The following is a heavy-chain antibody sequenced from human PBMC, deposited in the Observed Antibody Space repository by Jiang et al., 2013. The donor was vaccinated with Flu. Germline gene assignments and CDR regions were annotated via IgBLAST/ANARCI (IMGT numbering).Heavy chain of an antibody. Sequence: GAEVKKPGESLRISCKGSGFSFTSFWIAWVRQMPSKGLEWLGRIDPNDSETNYSPSFQGHVTISVDKSTSTAYLEWNSLEASDSAIYYCARTGRGFSYASAWGQGTPDHRLL. J-gene: IGHJ4*02. CDR3: ARTGRGFSYASA. D-gene: IGHD3-16*01. V-gene: IGHV5-10-1*01. CDR2: IDPNDSET. CDR1: GFSFTSFW.